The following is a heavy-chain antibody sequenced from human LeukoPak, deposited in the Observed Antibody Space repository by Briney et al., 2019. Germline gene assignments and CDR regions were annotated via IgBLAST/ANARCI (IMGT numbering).Heavy chain of an antibody. CDR3: ARGVGGNDHFDC. J-gene: IGHJ4*02. CDR2: MNPNSGNT. V-gene: IGHV1-8*01. Sequence: ASVKVSCKASVYTFTSYDINWVRQATGQGLEWMGWMNPNSGNTGYAQKFQGRVTMTRNTSISTAYMELSSLRSEDTAVYYCARGVGGNDHFDCWGQGTLVTVSS. CDR1: VYTFTSYD. D-gene: IGHD4-23*01.